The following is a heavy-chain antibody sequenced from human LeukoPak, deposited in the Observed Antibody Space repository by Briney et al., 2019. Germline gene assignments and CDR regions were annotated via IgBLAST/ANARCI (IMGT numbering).Heavy chain of an antibody. J-gene: IGHJ4*02. CDR2: INPNSGGT. Sequence: ASVKVSCKASGYTFTGYYMHWVRQAPGQGLEWMGWINPNSGGTNYAQKFQGRVTMTRDTSISTAHMELSRLRSDDTAVYYCARAQRIVVVVAATRRFGYYFDYWGQGTLVTVSS. D-gene: IGHD2-15*01. CDR3: ARAQRIVVVVAATRRFGYYFDY. V-gene: IGHV1-2*02. CDR1: GYTFTGYY.